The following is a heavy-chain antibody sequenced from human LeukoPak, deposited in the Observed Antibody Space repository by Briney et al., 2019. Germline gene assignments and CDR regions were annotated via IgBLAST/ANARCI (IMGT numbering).Heavy chain of an antibody. V-gene: IGHV1-2*02. CDR3: ARVVNIGSGWPYYFDY. J-gene: IGHJ4*02. CDR2: INPNSGGT. CDR1: GYTFTGYY. D-gene: IGHD6-19*01. Sequence: AAVKVSCKASGYTFTGYYMHWVRQAPGQGLEWVGWINPNSGGTNYAQKFQGRVTMTRDTSISTAYMELSRLRSDDTAVYYCARVVNIGSGWPYYFDYWGQGTLVTVSS.